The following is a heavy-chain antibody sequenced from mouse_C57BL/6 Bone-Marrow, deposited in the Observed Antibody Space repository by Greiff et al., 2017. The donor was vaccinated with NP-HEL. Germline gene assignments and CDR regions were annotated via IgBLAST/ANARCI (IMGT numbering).Heavy chain of an antibody. CDR1: GYAFSSSW. V-gene: IGHV1-82*01. J-gene: IGHJ2*01. CDR3: AIKLGSH. Sequence: QVQLQQSGPELVKPGASVKISCKASGYAFSSSWMNWVKQRPGKGLEWIGRIYPGDGDTNYNGKFKGKATLTADKSSSTAYMQLSSLTSEDSAVYFCAIKLGSHWGQGTTLTVSS. D-gene: IGHD4-1*01. CDR2: IYPGDGDT.